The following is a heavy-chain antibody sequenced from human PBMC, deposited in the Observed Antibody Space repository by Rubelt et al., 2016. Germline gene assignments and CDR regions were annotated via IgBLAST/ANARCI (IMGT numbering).Heavy chain of an antibody. CDR3: GTSGDYGDPGVDD. Sequence: QVQLQQWGAGLLKPSETLSLTCAVYGGSFSGYYWSWIRQPPGKGLEWIGEINHSGSTNYNPSLRRRCTISVDTSKSAFSLKLTLVTAADTAVYYGGTSGDYGDPGVDDWGQGTLVTVSS. V-gene: IGHV4-34*01. CDR2: INHSGST. CDR1: GGSFSGYY. D-gene: IGHD4-17*01. J-gene: IGHJ4*02.